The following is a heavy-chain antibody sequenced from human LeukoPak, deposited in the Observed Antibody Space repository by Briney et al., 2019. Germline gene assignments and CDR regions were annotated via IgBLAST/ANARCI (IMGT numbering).Heavy chain of an antibody. Sequence: PGGSLRLSCAVSGFTFSNYEMNWVRQAPGTGLEWVSSISSSGYTIYYADSVKGRFTISRDNAKNSLYLQMNSLRAEDTAVYYCARVRITMVRVYDYWGQGTLVTVSS. J-gene: IGHJ4*02. V-gene: IGHV3-48*03. D-gene: IGHD3-10*01. CDR1: GFTFSNYE. CDR2: ISSSGYTI. CDR3: ARVRITMVRVYDY.